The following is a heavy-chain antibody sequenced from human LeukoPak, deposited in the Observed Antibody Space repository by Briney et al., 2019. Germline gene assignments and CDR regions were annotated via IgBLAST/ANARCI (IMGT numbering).Heavy chain of an antibody. D-gene: IGHD6-6*01. Sequence: ASVKVSCKVSGYTLTELSMHWVRQAPGKGLEWMGGFDPEDGETIYAQKFQGRVTMTEDTSTDTAYMELSSLRSEDTAVYYCATGGVAARQTFYYYYYMDVWGKGTTVTVSS. CDR1: GYTLTELS. J-gene: IGHJ6*03. CDR2: FDPEDGET. V-gene: IGHV1-24*01. CDR3: ATGGVAARQTFYYYYYMDV.